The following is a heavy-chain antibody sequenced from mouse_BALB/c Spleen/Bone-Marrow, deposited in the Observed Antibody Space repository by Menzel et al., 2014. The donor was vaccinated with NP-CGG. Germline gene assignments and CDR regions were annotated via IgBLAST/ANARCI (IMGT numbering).Heavy chain of an antibody. J-gene: IGHJ2*01. CDR1: GYTFTSYW. CDR2: IYPGTNST. V-gene: IGHV1-55*01. Sequence: LVESGAELVKPGTSVKMSCKASGYTFTSYWMHWVKQRPGQGLEWIGDIYPGTNSTNYNEKFKTKATLTVDTSSSTAYMQLSSPTSEDSAVYYYAREEDFFDYWGQGTTLTVSS. CDR3: AREEDFFDY.